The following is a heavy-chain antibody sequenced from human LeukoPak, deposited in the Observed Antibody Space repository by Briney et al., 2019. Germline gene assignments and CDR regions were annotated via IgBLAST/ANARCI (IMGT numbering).Heavy chain of an antibody. CDR1: SGSFSGYY. CDR2: IKDGGIT. V-gene: IGHV4-34*01. D-gene: IGHD3-10*01. Sequence: SETLSLTCTVYSGSFSGYYWSWIRLPPGKRLEWIGEIKDGGITNYNPSLRSRVTISKDTSNNQLSLKLHSATAADTAVYYCVRGFSGVVGDHWGQGSLVTVSS. J-gene: IGHJ4*02. CDR3: VRGFSGVVGDH.